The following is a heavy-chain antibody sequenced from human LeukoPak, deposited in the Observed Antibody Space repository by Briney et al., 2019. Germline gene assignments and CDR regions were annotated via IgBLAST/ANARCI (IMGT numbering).Heavy chain of an antibody. CDR2: IIPIFGTA. CDR1: GGTFSSYA. Sequence: PVKVSCKASGGTFSSYAISWVRQAPGQGLEWMGGIIPIFGTANYAQKFQGRVTITADESTSTAYMELSSLRSEDTAVYYCARTARVGAPPSPYYYYMDVWGKGTTVTVSS. J-gene: IGHJ6*03. CDR3: ARTARVGAPPSPYYYYMDV. D-gene: IGHD1-26*01. V-gene: IGHV1-69*13.